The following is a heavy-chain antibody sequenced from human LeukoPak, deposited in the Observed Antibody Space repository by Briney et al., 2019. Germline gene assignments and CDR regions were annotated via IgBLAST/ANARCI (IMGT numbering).Heavy chain of an antibody. CDR1: GFTFSSYS. CDR3: AKEKWGKQLATPVDY. J-gene: IGHJ4*02. D-gene: IGHD6-6*01. Sequence: PGGSLRLSCAASGFTFSSYSMNWVRQAPGKGLEWVSNISSSSSTIYYADSVKGRFTISRDNAKNSLYLQMNSLRAEDTAVYYCAKEKWGKQLATPVDYWGQGTLVTVSS. CDR2: ISSSSSTI. V-gene: IGHV3-48*01.